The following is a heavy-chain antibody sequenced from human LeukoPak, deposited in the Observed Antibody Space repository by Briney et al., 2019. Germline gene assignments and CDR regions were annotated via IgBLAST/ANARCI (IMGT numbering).Heavy chain of an antibody. Sequence: GGSLRLSCAASGFTFSSYTMNWVRQAPGKGLEWVSSITSSSSTIYYADSVKGRFTISRDNAKNSLYLQMNSLRAEDTAVYYCARDSFHGDPKGSFDYWGQGTLVTVSS. V-gene: IGHV3-48*04. J-gene: IGHJ4*02. CDR3: ARDSFHGDPKGSFDY. D-gene: IGHD4-17*01. CDR2: ITSSSSTI. CDR1: GFTFSSYT.